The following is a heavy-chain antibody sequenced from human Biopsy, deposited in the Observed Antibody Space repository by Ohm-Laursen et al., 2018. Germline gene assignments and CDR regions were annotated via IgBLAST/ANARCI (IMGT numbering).Heavy chain of an antibody. CDR3: TRAYRYGLDAFDV. CDR1: GFTFNSYW. CDR2: INIDGSGT. V-gene: IGHV3-74*03. D-gene: IGHD3-16*01. J-gene: IGHJ3*01. Sequence: SLRLSCAASGFTFNSYWMHWVRQAPGQGLVWVSRINIDGSGTKYADSVKGRFTVSRDNAKNTLYLQMNSLTAKDTAIYYCTRAYRYGLDAFDVWGQGTMVTVSS.